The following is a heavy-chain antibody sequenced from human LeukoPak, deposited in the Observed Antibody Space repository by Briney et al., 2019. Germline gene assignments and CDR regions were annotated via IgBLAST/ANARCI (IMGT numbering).Heavy chain of an antibody. CDR3: ARHPASVVPAASYFDY. CDR1: AGSISSYY. V-gene: IGHV4-4*09. CDR2: IYTSGST. D-gene: IGHD2-2*01. Sequence: SETLSLTCTVSAGSISSYYWSWIRQPPGKGLEWIGYIYTSGSTNYNPSLKSRVTISVDTSKNQFSLKLSSVTAADTAVYYCARHPASVVPAASYFDYWGQGTLVTVSS. J-gene: IGHJ4*02.